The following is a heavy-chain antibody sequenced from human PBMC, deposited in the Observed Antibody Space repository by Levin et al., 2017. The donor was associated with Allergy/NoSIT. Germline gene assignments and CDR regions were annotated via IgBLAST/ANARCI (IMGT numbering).Heavy chain of an antibody. J-gene: IGHJ6*02. CDR2: INHSGST. V-gene: IGHV4-34*01. Sequence: NASETLSLTCAVYGGSFSGYYWSWIRQPPGKGLEWIGEINHSGSTNYNPSLKSRVTISVDTSKNQFSLKLSSVTAADTAVYYCARLRITIFGVLIRAHGMDVWGQGTTVTVSS. CDR1: GGSFSGYY. CDR3: ARLRITIFGVLIRAHGMDV. D-gene: IGHD3-3*01.